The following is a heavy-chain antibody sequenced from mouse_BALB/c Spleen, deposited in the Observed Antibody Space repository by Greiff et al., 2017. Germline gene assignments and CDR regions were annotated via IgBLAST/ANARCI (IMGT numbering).Heavy chain of an antibody. J-gene: IGHJ2*01. CDR1: GYTFTSYY. D-gene: IGHD1-1*01. Sequence: QVQLKQSGAELVKPGASVKLSCKASGYTFTSYYMYWVKQRPGQGLEWIGEINPSNGGTNFNEKFKNKATLTVDKSSSTAYMQLSSLTSEDSAVYYCTRGYYGSSYYFDYWGQGTTLTVSS. CDR3: TRGYYGSSYYFDY. V-gene: IGHV1S81*02. CDR2: INPSNGGT.